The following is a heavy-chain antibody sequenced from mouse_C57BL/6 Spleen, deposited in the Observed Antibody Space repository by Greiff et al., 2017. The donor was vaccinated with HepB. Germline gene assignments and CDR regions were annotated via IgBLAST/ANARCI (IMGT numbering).Heavy chain of an antibody. CDR1: GFTFSDYG. CDR2: ISSGSSTI. D-gene: IGHD2-3*01. V-gene: IGHV5-17*01. Sequence: EVQGVEPGGGLVKPGGSLKLSCAASGFTFSDYGMHWVRQAPEKGLEWVAYISSGSSTIYYADTVKGRFTISRDKDKNTLFLQMTSLRSEDTAMYYCARPDGYYAYFDVWGTGTTVTVSS. CDR3: ARPDGYYAYFDV. J-gene: IGHJ1*03.